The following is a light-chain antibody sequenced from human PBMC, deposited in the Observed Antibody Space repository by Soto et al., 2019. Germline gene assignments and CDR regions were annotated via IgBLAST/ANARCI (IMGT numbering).Light chain of an antibody. CDR3: SSWTTSSTPLNV. CDR2: AVS. Sequence: QSLLSQPASVSGSPGQSITISFPGTSRDVGGYNYVSLYQPSSGKAPKLKIYAVSERPSGVSDRFSDSKSGNTASLTISGLQAEDEADYYCSSWTTSSTPLNVFGTGTKVTVL. V-gene: IGLV2-14*01. J-gene: IGLJ1*01. CDR1: SRDVGGYNY.